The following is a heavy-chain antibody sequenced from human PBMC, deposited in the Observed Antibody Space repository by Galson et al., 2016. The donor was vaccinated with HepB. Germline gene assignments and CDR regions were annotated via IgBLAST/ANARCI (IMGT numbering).Heavy chain of an antibody. V-gene: IGHV3-30*04. Sequence: SLRLSCAASGFTFSSFHWVRQAPGKGLEWVAAISFDESTQYYADSVKGRFTISRDNSKITLHLQMTTLRPEDAAVYYCASTRGMVRSPYGIDYWGQGTLVTVSS. CDR3: ASTRGMVRSPYGIDY. D-gene: IGHD5-18*01. CDR1: GFTFSSF. J-gene: IGHJ4*02. CDR2: ISFDESTQ.